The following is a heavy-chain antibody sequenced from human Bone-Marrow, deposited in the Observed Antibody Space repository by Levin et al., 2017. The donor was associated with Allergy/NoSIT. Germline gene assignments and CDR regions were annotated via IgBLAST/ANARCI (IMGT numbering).Heavy chain of an antibody. CDR2: ISSRSSTI. Sequence: LSLTCAASGFTFSPYSMNWVRQAPGKGLEWISYISSRSSTIYYSDSVKGRFTIARDDADNSVYLQMNSLRADDSGLYFCARGHSLFPYGMDVWGQGTTVTVSS. J-gene: IGHJ6*02. CDR1: GFTFSPYS. V-gene: IGHV3-48*01. CDR3: ARGHSLFPYGMDV.